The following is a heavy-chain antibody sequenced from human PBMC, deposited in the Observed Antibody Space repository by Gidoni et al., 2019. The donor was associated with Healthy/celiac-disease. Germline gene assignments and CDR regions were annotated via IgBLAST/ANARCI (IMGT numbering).Heavy chain of an antibody. D-gene: IGHD6-19*01. J-gene: IGHJ4*02. CDR3: ARGQWLVRY. CDR2: ISSSSSTI. CDR1: GFTFSSYS. V-gene: IGHV3-48*01. Sequence: EVQLVESGGGLVQPGGSLRLSCAASGFTFSSYSMNWGRQAPGKGLDGVSYISSSSSTIYYADSVKGRFTISRDNAKNSLYLQMNSLRAEDTAVYYCARGQWLVRYWGQGTLVTVSS.